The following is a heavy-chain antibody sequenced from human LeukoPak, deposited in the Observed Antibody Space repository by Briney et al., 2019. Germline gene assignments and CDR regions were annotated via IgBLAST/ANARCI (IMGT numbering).Heavy chain of an antibody. CDR2: ISSSSAHI. V-gene: IGHV3-21*01. D-gene: IGHD1-26*01. CDR1: GFTFSSYS. J-gene: IGHJ4*02. CDR3: ARDIGGSYTAIDY. Sequence: GGSLRLSCAASGFTFSSYSMNWVRQAPGKGLAGVSFISSSSAHINYADSVKGRFTISRDNPRNSLYLQMNSLRAEDTAVYCCARDIGGSYTAIDYWGQGTLVTVSS.